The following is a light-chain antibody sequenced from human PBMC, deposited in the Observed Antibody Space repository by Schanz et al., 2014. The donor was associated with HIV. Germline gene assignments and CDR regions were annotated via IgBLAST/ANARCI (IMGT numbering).Light chain of an antibody. CDR2: GAS. Sequence: EIVLTQSPGSLSLSPGERATLSCRASQSVSSNLAWYQQKPGQAPRLLIYGASNRATGIPDRFSGGGSGTDFTLTIIRLEPEDFAVYYCQQYGNSPRTFGQGTRLEIK. J-gene: IGKJ5*01. CDR1: QSVSSN. V-gene: IGKV3-20*01. CDR3: QQYGNSPRT.